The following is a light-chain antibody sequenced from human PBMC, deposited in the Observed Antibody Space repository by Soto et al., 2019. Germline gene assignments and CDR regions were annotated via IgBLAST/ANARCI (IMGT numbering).Light chain of an antibody. V-gene: IGKV3-20*01. CDR3: QQYGNSPPNT. CDR2: GAS. Sequence: EIVLTQSPGTLSLSPGERATLSCRASRSVTSNYLAWYQLKPGQAPRILIYGASNRATGIPDMFSGSGSGTDFTLTISRLEPEDFGVYFCQQYGNSPPNTFGQGTKVEI. J-gene: IGKJ2*01. CDR1: RSVTSNY.